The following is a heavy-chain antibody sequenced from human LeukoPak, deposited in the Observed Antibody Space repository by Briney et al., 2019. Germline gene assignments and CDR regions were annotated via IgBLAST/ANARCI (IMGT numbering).Heavy chain of an antibody. D-gene: IGHD5-12*01. V-gene: IGHV1-2*02. CDR3: ARPRGYSGHDRDGAFDI. CDR2: INPNGGDG. Sequence: ASVKVSCKTSGFTFVGYFMHWVRQAPGHFLERIGWINPNGGDGYIVRKFQGRVTMTRDEGTRTNDRELGSLRSDATAVYFCARPRGYSGHDRDGAFDIWGQGTMVTVSS. CDR1: GFTFVGYF. J-gene: IGHJ3*02.